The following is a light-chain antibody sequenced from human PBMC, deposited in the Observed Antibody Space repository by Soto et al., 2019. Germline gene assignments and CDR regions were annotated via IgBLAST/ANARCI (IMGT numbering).Light chain of an antibody. CDR3: SSYTSSSTKV. Sequence: QSALTQPASVSGSPGQSITISCTGTSSDVGGYNYVSWYQQHPGKAPKLMIYDVSNRPSGVSNRFSGSRSCNTASLTISGLQAEDEADYYCSSYTSSSTKVFGTGTKLTAL. J-gene: IGLJ1*01. CDR2: DVS. V-gene: IGLV2-14*01. CDR1: SSDVGGYNY.